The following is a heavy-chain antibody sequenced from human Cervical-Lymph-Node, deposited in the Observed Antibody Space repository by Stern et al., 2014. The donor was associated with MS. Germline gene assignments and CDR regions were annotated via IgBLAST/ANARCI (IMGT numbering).Heavy chain of an antibody. CDR3: ARGGGLVGYFDY. CDR2: ITPVFGTT. CDR1: GDTFSSYA. V-gene: IGHV1-69*06. Sequence: QGQLVQSGAEGKKPGSSVKVSCKASGDTFSSYAINWERQVPGQGLEWMGVITPVFGTTNYAQMFQGRVTIPADKSTNTSYMELMTLRSEDTAVYYCARGGGLVGYFDYWGQVTLVSVSS. D-gene: IGHD1-26*01. J-gene: IGHJ4*02.